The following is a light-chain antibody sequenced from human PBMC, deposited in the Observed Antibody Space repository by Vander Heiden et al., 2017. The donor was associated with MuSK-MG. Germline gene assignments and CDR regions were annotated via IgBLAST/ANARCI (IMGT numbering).Light chain of an antibody. V-gene: IGKV3-15*01. CDR3: QQYNSGPRT. CDR2: DAS. Sequence: EIVLTQSPATLSVSPGEGATLSCRARHNIGSNLAWYQQKPGQAPRLLIVDASTRSTGIPVRFSGSGSGTEFSLTISSLQSEDFVVYYCQQYNSGPRTFGQGTKVEIK. J-gene: IGKJ1*01. CDR1: HNIGSN.